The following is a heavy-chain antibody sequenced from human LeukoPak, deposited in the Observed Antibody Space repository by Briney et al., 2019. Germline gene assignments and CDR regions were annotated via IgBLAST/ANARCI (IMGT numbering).Heavy chain of an antibody. Sequence: GESLKISCKGSGYSFSTYWIAWVRQMPGKGLEWMAIIYPGDSDIKYSPSFQGQVTISADKSISTAYLQWSSLKASDTAMYYCARRTGYSSSWYTGDGSYFDYWGQGTLVTVSS. CDR2: IYPGDSDI. J-gene: IGHJ4*02. CDR1: GYSFSTYW. CDR3: ARRTGYSSSWYTGDGSYFDY. V-gene: IGHV5-51*01. D-gene: IGHD6-13*01.